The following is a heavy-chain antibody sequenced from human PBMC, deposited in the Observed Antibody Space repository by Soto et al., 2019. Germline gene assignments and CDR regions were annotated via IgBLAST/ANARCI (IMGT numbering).Heavy chain of an antibody. J-gene: IGHJ3*02. Sequence: PGGSLRLSCAASGFTFSSYAMSWVRQAPGKGLEWVSAISGSGGSTYYADSVKGRFTISRDNSKNTLYLQMNSLRAEDTAVYCCAKDQYSSGWYFHAFDIWGQGTMVTVSS. CDR1: GFTFSSYA. CDR3: AKDQYSSGWYFHAFDI. D-gene: IGHD6-19*01. CDR2: ISGSGGST. V-gene: IGHV3-23*01.